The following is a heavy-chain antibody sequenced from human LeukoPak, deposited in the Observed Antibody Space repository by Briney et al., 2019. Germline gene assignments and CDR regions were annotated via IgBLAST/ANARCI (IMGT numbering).Heavy chain of an antibody. V-gene: IGHV4-59*01. Sequence: SETLSLTCTVSGSSISSYYWSWVRQPPGKGLEWIGYIYYSGSTNYNSSLKSRVTISVDTSKNQFSLNLSSVTAADTAVYYCARGNWNYDYWGQGTLVTVSS. CDR1: GSSISSYY. CDR2: IYYSGST. D-gene: IGHD1-7*01. CDR3: ARGNWNYDY. J-gene: IGHJ4*02.